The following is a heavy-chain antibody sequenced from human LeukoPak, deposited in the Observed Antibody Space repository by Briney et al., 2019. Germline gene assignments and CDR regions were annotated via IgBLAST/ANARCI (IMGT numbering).Heavy chain of an antibody. V-gene: IGHV3-48*04. Sequence: SGRSLRLSCAASGFTFSSYSMNWVRQAPGKGLEWVSYISSSSSTIYYADSVKGRFTISRDNAKNSLYLQMNSLRAEDTAVYYCARAEGGSPMDFDYWGQGTLVTVSS. J-gene: IGHJ4*02. D-gene: IGHD1-26*01. CDR2: ISSSSSTI. CDR3: ARAEGGSPMDFDY. CDR1: GFTFSSYS.